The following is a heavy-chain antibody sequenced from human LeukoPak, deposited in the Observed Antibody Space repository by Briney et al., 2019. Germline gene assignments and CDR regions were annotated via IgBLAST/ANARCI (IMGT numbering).Heavy chain of an antibody. D-gene: IGHD6-13*01. V-gene: IGHV1-2*02. CDR3: ARGATAGRFSLRPTGAYYMDV. CDR2: IHPNTGGT. Sequence: GASVKVSCRASGYTFTGHYIHWVRQAPGQGLEWMGWIHPNTGGTKYAQKFQGRVTMTRDTSINTAYMELSSLRFDDTAVYYCARGATAGRFSLRPTGAYYMDVWGKGTTVTVSS. CDR1: GYTFTGHY. J-gene: IGHJ6*03.